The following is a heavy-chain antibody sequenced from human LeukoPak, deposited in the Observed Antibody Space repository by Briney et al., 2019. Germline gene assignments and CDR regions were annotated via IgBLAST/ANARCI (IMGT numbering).Heavy chain of an antibody. CDR3: ARRYIEDIAAAGTLDSGSYNLDY. V-gene: IGHV4-39*01. Sequence: PSETLSLTCTVSGGSISSSSYYWGWIRQPPGKGLEWIGSIYYSGSTYYNPSLKSRVTISVDTSKNQFSPKLSSVTAADTAVYYCARRYIEDIAAAGTLDSGSYNLDYWGQGTLVTVSS. CDR1: GGSISSSSYY. D-gene: IGHD6-13*01. J-gene: IGHJ4*02. CDR2: IYYSGST.